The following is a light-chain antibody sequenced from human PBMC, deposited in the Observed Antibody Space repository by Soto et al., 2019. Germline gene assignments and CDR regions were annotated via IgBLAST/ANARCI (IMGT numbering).Light chain of an antibody. CDR2: GNN. CDR3: AAWDGSLNNVL. CDR1: GSSIGTNT. Sequence: QSVLTQPPSASGTPGQRVTISCSGSGSSIGTNTVNWYRQVPGTAPKLLIYGNNQRPSGVPDRFSGSKSGTSASLAISGLQSEDEAEYYCAAWDGSLNNVLFGGGTKVTVL. J-gene: IGLJ2*01. V-gene: IGLV1-44*01.